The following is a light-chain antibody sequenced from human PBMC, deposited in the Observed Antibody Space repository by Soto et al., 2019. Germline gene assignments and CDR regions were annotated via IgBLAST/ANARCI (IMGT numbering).Light chain of an antibody. CDR2: EVS. Sequence: QSVLTQPPSASGSPGQSVTISCTGTSSDVGGYNYVSWYQHHPGKAPKLMTYEVSERPSGVPDRFSGSKSSNTASLTVSGLQAEDEADYNCSSYAGSNNFVFGTATKVTV. CDR1: SSDVGGYNY. CDR3: SSYAGSNNFV. J-gene: IGLJ1*01. V-gene: IGLV2-8*01.